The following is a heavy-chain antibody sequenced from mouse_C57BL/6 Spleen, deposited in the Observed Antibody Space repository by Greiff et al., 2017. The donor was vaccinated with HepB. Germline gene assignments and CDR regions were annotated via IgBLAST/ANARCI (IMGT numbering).Heavy chain of an antibody. CDR3: ARQGGWSYFDY. CDR1: GFTFSSYG. V-gene: IGHV5-6*01. D-gene: IGHD2-3*01. CDR2: ISSGGSYT. J-gene: IGHJ2*01. Sequence: EVMLVESGGDLVKPGGSLKLSCAASGFTFSSYGMSWVRQTPDKRLEWVATISSGGSYTYYPDSVKGRFTISRDNAKNTLYLQMSSLKSEDTAMYYCARQGGWSYFDYWGQGTTLTVSS.